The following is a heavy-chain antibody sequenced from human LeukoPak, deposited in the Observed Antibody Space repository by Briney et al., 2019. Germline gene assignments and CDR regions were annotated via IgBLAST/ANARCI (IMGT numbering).Heavy chain of an antibody. CDR1: GGSFSGYY. Sequence: PSETLSLTCAVYGGSFSGYYWSWIRQPPGKGLEWIGEINHSGSTNYNPSLKSRVTISVDTSKNQFSLKLSSVTAADTAVYYCARGGLRFQKYWGQGTLVTVSS. J-gene: IGHJ4*02. CDR3: ARGGLRFQKY. CDR2: INHSGST. D-gene: IGHD3-3*01. V-gene: IGHV4-34*01.